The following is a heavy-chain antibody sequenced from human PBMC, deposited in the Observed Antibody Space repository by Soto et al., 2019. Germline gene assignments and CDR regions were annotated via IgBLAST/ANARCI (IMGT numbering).Heavy chain of an antibody. CDR1: GFTFSSYW. CDR2: INSDGSST. Sequence: GGSLRLSCAASGFTFSSYWMHWVRQAPGKGLVWVSRINSDGSSTSYADSVKGRFTISRDNAKNTLYLQMNSLRAEDTAVYYCARAYIVVVPAAKPLPDDAFDIWGQGTMVTVSS. J-gene: IGHJ3*02. D-gene: IGHD2-2*01. V-gene: IGHV3-74*01. CDR3: ARAYIVVVPAAKPLPDDAFDI.